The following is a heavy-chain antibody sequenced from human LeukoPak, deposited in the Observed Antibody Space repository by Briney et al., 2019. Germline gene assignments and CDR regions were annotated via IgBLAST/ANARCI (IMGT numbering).Heavy chain of an antibody. CDR1: GGSISSYY. CDR2: IYTSGST. Sequence: SETLSLTCTVSGGSISSYYGSWIRQPAGKGLEGIGRIYTSGSTNYNPSLKSRVTMSVDTSKNQFSLKLSSVTAADTAVYYCARCNYGDYVDPSGAFDIWGQGTMVTVSS. CDR3: ARCNYGDYVDPSGAFDI. J-gene: IGHJ3*02. D-gene: IGHD4-17*01. V-gene: IGHV4-4*07.